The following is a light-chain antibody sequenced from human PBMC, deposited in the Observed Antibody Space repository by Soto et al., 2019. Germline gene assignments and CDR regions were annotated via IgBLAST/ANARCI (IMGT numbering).Light chain of an antibody. Sequence: EIVLTQSAATLSLSPGERATLSCRASQSVSSYLAWYQQKPGQAPRLLIYDASNRATGIPARFSGSGSGTEFTLTISSLQSEDFAVYYCQQYNNWPWTFGQGTKVDI. V-gene: IGKV3-11*01. CDR3: QQYNNWPWT. CDR2: DAS. CDR1: QSVSSY. J-gene: IGKJ1*01.